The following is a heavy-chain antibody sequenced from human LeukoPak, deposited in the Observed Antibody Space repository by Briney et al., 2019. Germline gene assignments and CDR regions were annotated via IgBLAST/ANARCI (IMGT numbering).Heavy chain of an antibody. J-gene: IGHJ4*02. V-gene: IGHV4-4*07. D-gene: IGHD5-12*01. CDR3: ARGLRWDSGNDWGPEH. CDR2: LFTGGNA. CDR1: GDSMNGYY. Sequence: SETLSLTCSVSGDSMNGYYWIWIRQTAGRGLEWIGRLFTGGNAECNPSLKSRVTMSVETSKSQFSLKLTSVTAADTAIYYCARGLRWDSGNDWGPEHWGQGVLVTVSS.